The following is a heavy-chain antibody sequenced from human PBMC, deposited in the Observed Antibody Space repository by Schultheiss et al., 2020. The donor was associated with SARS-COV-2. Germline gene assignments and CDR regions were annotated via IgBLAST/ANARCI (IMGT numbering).Heavy chain of an antibody. J-gene: IGHJ6*02. Sequence: GGSLRLSCAASGFTFSSYGMHWVRQAPGKGLEWVAVIWYDGSNKYYADSVKGRFTISRDNSKNTLYLQMNSLRAEDTAVYYCTTHGDSSGNYYGMDVWGQGTTVTVSS. D-gene: IGHD6-19*01. CDR2: IWYDGSNK. CDR3: TTHGDSSGNYYGMDV. V-gene: IGHV3-33*01. CDR1: GFTFSSYG.